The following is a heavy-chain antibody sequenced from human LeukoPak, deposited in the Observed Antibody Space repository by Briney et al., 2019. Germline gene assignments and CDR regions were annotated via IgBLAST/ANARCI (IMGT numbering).Heavy chain of an antibody. V-gene: IGHV3-48*03. CDR2: ISSSASTI. CDR3: ARERGGYPFDY. D-gene: IGHD3-16*02. J-gene: IGHJ4*02. Sequence: GGSLRLSCAASGFTVSSNYMNWVRQAPGKGLEWVSYISSSASTIYYAYSVKGRSTISKDNTKTPLYLQMNSLRAENTAVYYCARERGGYPFDYWGQGTLVTVSS. CDR1: GFTVSSNY.